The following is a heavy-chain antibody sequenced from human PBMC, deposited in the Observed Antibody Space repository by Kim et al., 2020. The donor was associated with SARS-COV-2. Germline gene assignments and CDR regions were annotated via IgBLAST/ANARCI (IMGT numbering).Heavy chain of an antibody. Sequence: YADSVKGRFTISRDNSKNTLYLQMNSLRAEDTAVYYCAKATGVVTALGYWGQGTLVTVSS. J-gene: IGHJ4*02. D-gene: IGHD2-21*02. CDR3: AKATGVVTALGY. V-gene: IGHV3-23*03.